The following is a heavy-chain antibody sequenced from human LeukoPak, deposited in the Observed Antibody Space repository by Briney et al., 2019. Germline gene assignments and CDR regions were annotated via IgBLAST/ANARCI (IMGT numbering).Heavy chain of an antibody. V-gene: IGHV4-34*01. CDR3: ATHVEMTTAYLGY. CDR2: INHSGNT. Sequence: GSLRLSCAASGFAFSRYSMNWVRQAPGKGLEWIGEINHSGNTNYNPSLKSRVTISVDTSKNQFSLKLSSVTAADTAVYYCATHVEMTTAYLGYWGQGTLVTVSS. J-gene: IGHJ4*02. D-gene: IGHD5-24*01. CDR1: GFAFSRYS.